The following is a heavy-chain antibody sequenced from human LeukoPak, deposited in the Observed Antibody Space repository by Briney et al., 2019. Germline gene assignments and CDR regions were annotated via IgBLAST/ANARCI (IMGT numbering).Heavy chain of an antibody. J-gene: IGHJ5*02. Sequence: ASVKVSCKASGYTFTSYDINWVRQATGQGLEWMGWMNPNSGNTGYAQKFQGRVTITRNTSISTAYMELSSLRSEDTAVYYCARAITIFGVVIFGLDPWGQGTLVTVSS. D-gene: IGHD3-3*01. CDR2: MNPNSGNT. CDR1: GYTFTSYD. CDR3: ARAITIFGVVIFGLDP. V-gene: IGHV1-8*03.